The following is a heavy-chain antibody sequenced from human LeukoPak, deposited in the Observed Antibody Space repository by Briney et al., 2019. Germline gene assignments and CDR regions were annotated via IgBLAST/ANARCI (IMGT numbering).Heavy chain of an antibody. CDR3: ARRPYYDSAFDI. J-gene: IGHJ3*02. D-gene: IGHD3-22*01. V-gene: IGHV3-21*01. CDR2: ITTSSSYI. Sequence: GGSLRLSCAASGFTFSTYSMSWVRQAPGKGLEWVSSITTSSSYIYYADSVKGRFTISRDNAKNSLYLQMNSLRAEDTAVYYCARRPYYDSAFDIWGQGTMVTVSS. CDR1: GFTFSTYS.